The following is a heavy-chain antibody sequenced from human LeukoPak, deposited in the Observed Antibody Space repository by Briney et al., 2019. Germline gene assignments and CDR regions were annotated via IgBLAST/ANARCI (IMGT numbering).Heavy chain of an antibody. Sequence: SETLSLTCTVSGGSISSYYWSWIRQPPGKGLEWIGYIYYSGSTNYNPSLKSRVTISVDTCKNQFSLKLSSVTAADTAVYYCAREGYSGSAGSDFDYWGQGTLVTVSS. CDR2: IYYSGST. V-gene: IGHV4-59*01. D-gene: IGHD1-26*01. CDR1: GGSISSYY. CDR3: AREGYSGSAGSDFDY. J-gene: IGHJ4*02.